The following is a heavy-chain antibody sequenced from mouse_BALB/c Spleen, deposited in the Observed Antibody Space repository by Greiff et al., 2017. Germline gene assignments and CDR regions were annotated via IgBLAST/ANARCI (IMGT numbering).Heavy chain of an antibody. D-gene: IGHD3-1*01. CDR1: GFSLTSYG. J-gene: IGHJ3*01. CDR3: ARDSSGYVPFAY. Sequence: VKVVESGPGLVAPSQSLSITCTVSGFSLTSYGVHWVRQPPGKGLEWLGVIWAGGSTNYNSALMSRLSISKDNSKSQVFLKMNSLQTDDTAMYYCARDSSGYVPFAYWGQGTLVTVSA. V-gene: IGHV2-9*02. CDR2: IWAGGST.